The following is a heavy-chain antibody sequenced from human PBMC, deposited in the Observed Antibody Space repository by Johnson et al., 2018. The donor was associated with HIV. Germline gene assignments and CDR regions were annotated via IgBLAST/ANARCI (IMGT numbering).Heavy chain of an antibody. CDR3: AREGEWWLVGGGAFDI. V-gene: IGHV3-30*19. CDR1: GFTFSSYG. D-gene: IGHD6-19*01. Sequence: QVQLVESGGGVVQPGRSLRLSCAASGFTFSSYGMHWVRQAPGKGLEWVAVISYDGSNKYYADSVKGRFTISRDNSNNTLYVQMKSLRADDTALYYCAREGEWWLVGGGAFDIWGQGTMVTVST. J-gene: IGHJ3*02. CDR2: ISYDGSNK.